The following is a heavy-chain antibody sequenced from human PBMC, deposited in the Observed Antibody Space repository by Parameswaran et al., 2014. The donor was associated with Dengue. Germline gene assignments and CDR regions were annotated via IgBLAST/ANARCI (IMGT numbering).Heavy chain of an antibody. J-gene: IGHJ4*02. V-gene: IGHV4-39*07. Sequence: WIRQPPGKGLEWIGSIYYSGSTYYNPSLKSRVTISVDTSKNQISLKLSSVTAADTAVYYCARDWVNLWFSEGYFDYWGQGTLVTVSS. CDR2: IYYSGST. D-gene: IGHD3-10*01. CDR3: ARDWVNLWFSEGYFDY.